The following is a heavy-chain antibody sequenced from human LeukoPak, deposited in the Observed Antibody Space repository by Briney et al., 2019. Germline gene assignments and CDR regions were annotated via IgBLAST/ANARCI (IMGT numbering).Heavy chain of an antibody. CDR3: AKDMRVTIPKYYFDY. CDR1: GFTFSSIA. V-gene: IGHV3-23*01. Sequence: GGSLRLSCAASGFTFSSIAMSWVRQAPGKGLEWVSTISGSGGTPYYADSVRGRFTISRDNSKNTLGLQMNSLRVDDTAVYYCAKDMRVTIPKYYFDYWGQGTLVTVSS. CDR2: ISGSGGTP. D-gene: IGHD3-3*01. J-gene: IGHJ4*02.